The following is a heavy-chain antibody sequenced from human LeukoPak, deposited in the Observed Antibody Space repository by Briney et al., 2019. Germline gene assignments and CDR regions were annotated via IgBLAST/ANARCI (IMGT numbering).Heavy chain of an antibody. Sequence: PSETLSLTCAVYGGSFSGYYWSWIRQPPGKGLEWIGYIYYSGNTNYNPSLESRVTISVDTSKNQFSLRLSSVTAADTAVYFCARARYFDWLLSYFDYWGQGTLVTVSS. CDR2: IYYSGNT. CDR1: GGSFSGYY. V-gene: IGHV4-59*01. J-gene: IGHJ4*02. D-gene: IGHD3-9*01. CDR3: ARARYFDWLLSYFDY.